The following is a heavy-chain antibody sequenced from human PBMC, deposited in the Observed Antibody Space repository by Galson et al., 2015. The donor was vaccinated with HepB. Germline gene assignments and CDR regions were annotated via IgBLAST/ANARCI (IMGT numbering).Heavy chain of an antibody. CDR3: AKGGRGFGELLLDY. V-gene: IGHV3-23*01. CDR2: ISGSGGST. D-gene: IGHD3-10*01. CDR1: GFTFSSYA. J-gene: IGHJ4*02. Sequence: SLRLSCAASGFTFSSYAMSWVRQAPGKGLEWVSAISGSGGSTYYADSVKGRFTISRDNSKNTLYLQMNSLRAEDTAVYYCAKGGRGFGELLLDYWGQGTLVTVSS.